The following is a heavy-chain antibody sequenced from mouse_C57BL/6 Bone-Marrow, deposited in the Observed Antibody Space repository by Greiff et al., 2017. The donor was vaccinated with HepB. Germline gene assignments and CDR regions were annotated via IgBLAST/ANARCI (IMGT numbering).Heavy chain of an antibody. Sequence: VKQSCKASGYTFTSYWMQWVKQRPGQGLEWIGEIDPSDSYTNYNQKFKGKATLTVDTSSSTAYMQLSSLTSEDSAVYYCASGITTDFDYWGQGTTLTVSS. CDR2: IDPSDSYT. CDR3: ASGITTDFDY. V-gene: IGHV1-50*01. J-gene: IGHJ2*01. D-gene: IGHD2-4*01. CDR1: GYTFTSYW.